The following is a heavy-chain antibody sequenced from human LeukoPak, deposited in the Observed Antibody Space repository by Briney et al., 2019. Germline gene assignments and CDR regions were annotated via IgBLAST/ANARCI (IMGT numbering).Heavy chain of an antibody. D-gene: IGHD2-2*01. J-gene: IGHJ3*02. V-gene: IGHV3-21*01. CDR3: AGGSLLWGAFDI. Sequence: GGSLRLSCAASGFTFSTYSMNWVRQAPGKGLEWVSSISSSSGYIYYADSVKGRFTISRDNAKNSLYLQMNSLRAEDTAVYYCAGGSLLWGAFDIWGQGTMVTVSS. CDR2: ISSSSGYI. CDR1: GFTFSTYS.